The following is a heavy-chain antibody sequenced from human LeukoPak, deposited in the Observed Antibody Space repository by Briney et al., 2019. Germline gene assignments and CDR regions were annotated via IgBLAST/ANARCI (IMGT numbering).Heavy chain of an antibody. CDR3: ARDREVVTASAGFDP. D-gene: IGHD2-21*02. CDR2: INPNSGGT. CDR1: GYTFTGYY. V-gene: IGHV1-2*06. Sequence: ASVKVSCKASGYTFTGYYMHWVRQAPGQGLEWMGRINPNSGGTNYAQKFQGRVTMTRDTSISTAYMELSRLRSDDTAVYYRARDREVVTASAGFDPWGQGTLVTVSS. J-gene: IGHJ5*02.